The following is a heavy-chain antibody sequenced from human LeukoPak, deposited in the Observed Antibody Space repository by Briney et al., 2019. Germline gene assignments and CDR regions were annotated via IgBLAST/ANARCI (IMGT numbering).Heavy chain of an antibody. J-gene: IGHJ4*02. CDR3: ARESAGIQDLDY. CDR1: GFTFSSYS. CDR2: LNCGGHHT. D-gene: IGHD2-15*01. Sequence: GGSLRLSCAASGFTFSSYSMNWVRRAPGKGLEWVSSLNCGGHHTFYADSVKGRFTISRDNAKNSLFLQMNSLRAEDTAVYYCARESAGIQDLDYWGQGTLVTVSS. V-gene: IGHV3-21*01.